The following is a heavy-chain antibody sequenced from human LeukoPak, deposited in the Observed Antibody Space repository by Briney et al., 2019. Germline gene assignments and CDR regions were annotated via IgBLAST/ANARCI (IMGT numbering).Heavy chain of an antibody. CDR3: AKDCYAGSGSYCHYGMDV. J-gene: IGHJ6*02. CDR1: GFTFSYYG. CDR2: IWFDGSEK. Sequence: GGSLRLSCAASGFTFSYYGMHWFRQAPGKGLEWVAIIWFDGSEKYYADSVKGRFTISRDNSKNTLYLQMDSLRADDTAVYYCAKDCYAGSGSYCHYGMDVWGQGTTVTVSS. V-gene: IGHV3-33*03. D-gene: IGHD3-10*01.